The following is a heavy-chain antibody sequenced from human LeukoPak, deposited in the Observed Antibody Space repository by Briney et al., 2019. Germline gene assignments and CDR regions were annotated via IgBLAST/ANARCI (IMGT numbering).Heavy chain of an antibody. D-gene: IGHD2-15*01. Sequence: SETLSLTCAAYGGSFSGYYWSWIRQPPGKGLEWIGEINHSGSTNYNPSLKSRVTISVDTSKNQFSLKLSSVTAADTAVYYCARTDIVVELGITRRFDCWGQGTLVTVSS. CDR2: INHSGST. CDR1: GGSFSGYY. J-gene: IGHJ4*02. CDR3: ARTDIVVELGITRRFDC. V-gene: IGHV4-34*01.